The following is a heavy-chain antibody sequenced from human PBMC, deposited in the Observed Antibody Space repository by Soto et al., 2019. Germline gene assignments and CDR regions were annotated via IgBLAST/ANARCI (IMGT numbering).Heavy chain of an antibody. CDR3: AREGIAVAGYYFDY. Sequence: EVQLVESGGGLVKPGGSLRLSCAASGFTFSSYSMNWVRPAPGKGLEWVSSISSSSSYIYYAYSVKGRFTITRDNAKNSLYLQMNSLRAEDTAVYYCAREGIAVAGYYFDYWGQGTLVTVSS. CDR1: GFTFSSYS. V-gene: IGHV3-21*01. D-gene: IGHD6-19*01. CDR2: ISSSSSYI. J-gene: IGHJ4*02.